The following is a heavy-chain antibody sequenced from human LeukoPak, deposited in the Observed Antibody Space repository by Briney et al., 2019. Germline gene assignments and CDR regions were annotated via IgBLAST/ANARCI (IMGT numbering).Heavy chain of an antibody. Sequence: KSGESLKISCKGSGYSFTSYWISWVRQMPGKGLEWMGRIDPSDSYTNYSPSFQGHVTISADKSISTAYLQWSSLKASDTAMYYCARHGWVRGVIITYPYYYGMDVWGQGTTVTVSS. CDR2: IDPSDSYT. V-gene: IGHV5-10-1*01. D-gene: IGHD3-10*01. J-gene: IGHJ6*02. CDR3: ARHGWVRGVIITYPYYYGMDV. CDR1: GYSFTSYW.